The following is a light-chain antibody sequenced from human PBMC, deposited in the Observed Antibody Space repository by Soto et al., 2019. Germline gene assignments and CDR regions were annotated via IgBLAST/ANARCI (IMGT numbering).Light chain of an antibody. Sequence: AIQLTQSPSSLSASVGDRVSITCRASQGIGSALAWYQLKPGAAPALLIYDASTLESGVLSRFSGSRSGADFTLTISSLQPEDFATYYCLQHNSYPYTFGQGTKLEIK. CDR2: DAS. V-gene: IGKV1-13*02. CDR3: LQHNSYPYT. CDR1: QGIGSA. J-gene: IGKJ2*01.